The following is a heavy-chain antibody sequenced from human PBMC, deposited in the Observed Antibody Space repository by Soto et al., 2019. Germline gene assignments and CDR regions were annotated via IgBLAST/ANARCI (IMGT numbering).Heavy chain of an antibody. D-gene: IGHD5-18*01. CDR1: RGSFSGFY. CDR3: ARGRGYVYGSNFYGMDV. Sequence: SKTLSLTCGVYRGSFSGFYWSWIRQTPGKGLEWIGEINHSGTTNYNPSFKNRVTISVDKSTNNLSLKMTSMTAADAAVYYCARGRGYVYGSNFYGMDVWGQGTTVTVSS. J-gene: IGHJ6*02. V-gene: IGHV4-34*01. CDR2: INHSGTT.